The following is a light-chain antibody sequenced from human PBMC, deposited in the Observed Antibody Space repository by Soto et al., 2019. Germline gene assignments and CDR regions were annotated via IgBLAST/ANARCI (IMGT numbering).Light chain of an antibody. V-gene: IGLV2-8*01. Sequence: QSALTQPPSASGSPGQSVTISCTGSSSDIGTSNSVSWYQQHPGKAPQRMIYEVNKRPSGVPDRFSGSKSGNTASLTVSGRQAEDEADYYCNSYAGNNNFVFGTGTKLTVL. CDR1: SSDIGTSNS. CDR3: NSYAGNNNFV. J-gene: IGLJ1*01. CDR2: EVN.